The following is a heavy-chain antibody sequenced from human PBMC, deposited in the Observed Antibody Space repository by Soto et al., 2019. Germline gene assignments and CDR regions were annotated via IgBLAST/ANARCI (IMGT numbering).Heavy chain of an antibody. CDR1: GGTFSSYA. Sequence: SVKVSCKASGGTFSSYAISWVRQAPGQGLEWMGGIIPIFGTANYAQKFQGRVTITADESTSTAYMELSSLRSEDTAVYYCARSVVTASHYYYYYGMDVWGQGTTVNVSS. CDR3: ARSVVTASHYYYYYGMDV. J-gene: IGHJ6*02. V-gene: IGHV1-69*13. D-gene: IGHD2-21*02. CDR2: IIPIFGTA.